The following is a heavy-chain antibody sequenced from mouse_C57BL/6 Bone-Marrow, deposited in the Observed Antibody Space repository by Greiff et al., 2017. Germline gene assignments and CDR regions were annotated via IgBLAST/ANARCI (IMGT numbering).Heavy chain of an antibody. J-gene: IGHJ2*01. Sequence: QVQLKESGAELARPGASVKLSCKASGYTFTSYGISWVKQRTGQGLEWIGEIYPRSGNTYYNEKFKGKATLIADKSSSTAYMELRSLTSEDSAVYRASTVEYYFDYWGQGTTLTVSS. CDR1: GYTFTSYG. V-gene: IGHV1-81*01. D-gene: IGHD1-1*01. CDR2: IYPRSGNT. CDR3: STVEYYFDY.